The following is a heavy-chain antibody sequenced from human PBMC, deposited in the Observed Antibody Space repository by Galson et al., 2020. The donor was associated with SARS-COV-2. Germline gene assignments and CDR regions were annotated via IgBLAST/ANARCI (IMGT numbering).Heavy chain of an antibody. J-gene: IGHJ6*02. Sequence: GESLKISCAASGLTFSDFAMSWVRQAPGKGLEWVSGITGSGGNTYYAVSVKGRFTISRDNSKNTLDLEMNSLRADDTAVYYCANGGYCSSYSCQPNIYFYYGMHVWGQGTTVTVS. V-gene: IGHV3-23*01. CDR2: ITGSGGNT. D-gene: IGHD2-2*01. CDR3: ANGGYCSSYSCQPNIYFYYGMHV. CDR1: GLTFSDFA.